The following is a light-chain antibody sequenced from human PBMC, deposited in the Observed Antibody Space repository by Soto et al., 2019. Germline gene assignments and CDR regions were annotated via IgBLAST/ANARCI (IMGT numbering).Light chain of an antibody. CDR3: AAWDDSLNGWV. CDR1: SSNIRGNT. CDR2: SND. V-gene: IGLV1-44*01. Sequence: QSVLTQPPSASGTPGQRVTISCSGGSSNIRGNTVNWYQQLPGTAPKLLIYSNDRRPSGVADRFSGSKSGTSASLAISGLQSEDEADYYCAAWDDSLNGWVFGGGTQLTVL. J-gene: IGLJ3*02.